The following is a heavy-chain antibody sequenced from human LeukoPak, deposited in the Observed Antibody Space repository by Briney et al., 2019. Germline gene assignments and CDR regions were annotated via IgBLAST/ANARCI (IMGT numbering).Heavy chain of an antibody. CDR2: IGGSFAET. J-gene: IGHJ6*03. Sequence: GGSLRLPCAASGFTFSKYAMTWVRQAPGKGLEFVSAIGGSFAETYSADPLKGRFTISRDNSKNTLYLQMNSLRAEDTAIYYCARGTVGTYYFYYMDVWGKGTTVTVSS. CDR3: ARGTVGTYYFYYMDV. V-gene: IGHV3-23*01. D-gene: IGHD6-13*01. CDR1: GFTFSKYA.